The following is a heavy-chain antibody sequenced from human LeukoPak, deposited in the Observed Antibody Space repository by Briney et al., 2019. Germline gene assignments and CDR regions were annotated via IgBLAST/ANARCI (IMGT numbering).Heavy chain of an antibody. V-gene: IGHV3-48*03. J-gene: IGHJ4*02. D-gene: IGHD6-19*01. Sequence: PGGSLRLSCAASGFTFSSYEMHWVRQAPGKGLEWVSYISSSGSTIYYADSVKGRFTISRDNAKNSLYLQMNSLRAEDTAVYYCARPGSGWYLFDYWGQGTLVTVSS. CDR2: ISSSGSTI. CDR1: GFTFSSYE. CDR3: ARPGSGWYLFDY.